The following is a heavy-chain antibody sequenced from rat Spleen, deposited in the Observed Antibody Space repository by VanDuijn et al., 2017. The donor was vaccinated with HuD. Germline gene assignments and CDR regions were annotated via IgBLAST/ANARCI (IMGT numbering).Heavy chain of an antibody. Sequence: EVQLVESGGGLVQPGRSLKLSCAASGFTFSDYNMAWVRQAPKKGLEWVATISTGGGNTYYRDSVKGRFTISRDNAKSSLYLQMDSLRSEETATYYCTRDRILRSTGFDYWGQGVMVTVSS. V-gene: IGHV5S23*01. J-gene: IGHJ2*01. CDR1: GFTFSDYN. CDR3: TRDRILRSTGFDY. CDR2: ISTGGGNT. D-gene: IGHD1-6*01.